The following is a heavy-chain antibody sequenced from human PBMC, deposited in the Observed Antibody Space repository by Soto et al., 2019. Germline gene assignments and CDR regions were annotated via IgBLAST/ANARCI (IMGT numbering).Heavy chain of an antibody. CDR3: AKDFVLLWFGEFRSYGMDV. D-gene: IGHD3-10*01. V-gene: IGHV3-30*18. CDR2: ISYDGSNK. CDR1: GFTLSSYG. Sequence: GGSLRLSCAASGFTLSSYGMHWVRQAPGKGLEWVAVISYDGSNKYYADSVKGRFTISRDNSKNTLYLQMNSLRAEDTAVYYCAKDFVLLWFGEFRSYGMDVWGQGTTVTVSS. J-gene: IGHJ6*02.